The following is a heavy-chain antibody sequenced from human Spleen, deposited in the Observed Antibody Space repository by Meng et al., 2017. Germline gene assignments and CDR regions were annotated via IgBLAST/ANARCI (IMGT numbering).Heavy chain of an antibody. V-gene: IGHV7-4-1*02. J-gene: IGHJ4*02. CDR2: INTNTGNP. CDR3: AKYSSGPFDY. D-gene: IGHD6-19*01. Sequence: VQPVQSRSRFKKPGASVKVSCKASGYTFTSYTMNWVRQAPGQGLEWMGWINTNTGNPTYAQGFTGRFVFSLDTSVSTAYLQISSLKAEDTAVYYCAKYSSGPFDYWGQGTLVTVSS. CDR1: GYTFTSYT.